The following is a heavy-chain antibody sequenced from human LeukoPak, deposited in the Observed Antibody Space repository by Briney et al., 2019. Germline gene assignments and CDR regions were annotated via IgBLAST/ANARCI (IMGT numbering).Heavy chain of an antibody. J-gene: IGHJ4*02. D-gene: IGHD2-21*01. Sequence: GGSLRLSCAASGFTFSSYSMNWVRQAPGKGPEWVSYISSSSTTYYADSVKGRFTISRDNAKNSLYLQMNSLRDEDTAVYYCARETPAYDWGQGTLVTVSS. CDR2: ISSSSTT. CDR3: ARETPAYD. CDR1: GFTFSSYS. V-gene: IGHV3-48*02.